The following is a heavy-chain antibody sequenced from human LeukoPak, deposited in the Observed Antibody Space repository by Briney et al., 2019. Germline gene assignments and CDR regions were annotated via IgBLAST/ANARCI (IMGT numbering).Heavy chain of an antibody. CDR3: ATSPSSAWHQFDY. CDR1: GFTFSTSS. CDR2: ISYDGGNK. J-gene: IGHJ4*02. V-gene: IGHV3-30-3*01. Sequence: GGSLRLSCAASGFTFSTSSMHWVRQAPGKGLEWVAVISYDGGNKYYADSLKGRFTMSRDNSKNTLYLQMNGLRAEDTAVYYCATSPSSAWHQFDYWGQGTLVTVSS. D-gene: IGHD6-19*01.